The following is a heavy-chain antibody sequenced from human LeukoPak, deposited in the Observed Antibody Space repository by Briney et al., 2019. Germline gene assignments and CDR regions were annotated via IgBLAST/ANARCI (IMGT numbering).Heavy chain of an antibody. D-gene: IGHD6-19*01. J-gene: IGHJ5*02. CDR1: GYIFTSYW. V-gene: IGHV5-51*01. Sequence: GGSLQISCKGSGYIFTSYWIGGVRQLPGKGLEWMGIIYPGDSDTRYSPSFQGQVTISADKSICTAYLQWSSLKASDTAMYYCARLVWGSSGWPNWFDPWGQGTLVTVSS. CDR3: ARLVWGSSGWPNWFDP. CDR2: IYPGDSDT.